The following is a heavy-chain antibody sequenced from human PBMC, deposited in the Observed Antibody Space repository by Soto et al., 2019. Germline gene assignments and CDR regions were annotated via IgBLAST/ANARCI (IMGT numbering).Heavy chain of an antibody. D-gene: IGHD3-10*01. CDR3: ARDYYGSGSYYEDAFDI. J-gene: IGHJ3*02. Sequence: PGGSLRLSCAASGFTFSDYYMSWIRQAPGKGLEWVSYISSSSSYTNYADSVKGRFTISRDNAKNSLYLQMNSLRAEDTAVYYCARDYYGSGSYYEDAFDIWGQGTMVTVSS. CDR2: ISSSSSYT. CDR1: GFTFSDYY. V-gene: IGHV3-11*06.